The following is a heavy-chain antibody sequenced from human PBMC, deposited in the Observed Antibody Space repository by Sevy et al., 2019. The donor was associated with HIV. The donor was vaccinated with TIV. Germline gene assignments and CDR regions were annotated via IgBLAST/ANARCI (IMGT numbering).Heavy chain of an antibody. J-gene: IGHJ4*02. CDR3: GRKRGYNHGPFDY. Sequence: SETLSLTCTVSGGSISSSDTYWSWIRQSPGRGLEWIGYIHYSGGTYYNPFLNDRVAMSVDTSEKQFSLRLSLLTAAETALYYCGRKRGYNHGPFDYWGQGTLVNVSS. D-gene: IGHD5-12*01. CDR2: IHYSGGT. V-gene: IGHV4-30-4*01. CDR1: GGSISSSDTY.